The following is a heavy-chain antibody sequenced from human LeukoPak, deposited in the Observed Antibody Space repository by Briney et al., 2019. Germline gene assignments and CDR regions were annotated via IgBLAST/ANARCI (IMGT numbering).Heavy chain of an antibody. J-gene: IGHJ4*02. V-gene: IGHV4-34*01. CDR3: ATKASGYYPGVFDY. D-gene: IGHD3-22*01. Sequence: SETLSLTYAVYGGSFSGYYWSWIRQPPGKGLEWIGEINHSGGTNYNPSLKSRVTISVDRSRNQFSLKLSSVTAADTAVYYCATKASGYYPGVFDYWGQGTLVTVSS. CDR2: INHSGGT. CDR1: GGSFSGYY.